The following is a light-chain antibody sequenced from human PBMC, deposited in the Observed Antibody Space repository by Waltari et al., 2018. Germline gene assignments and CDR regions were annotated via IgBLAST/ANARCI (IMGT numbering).Light chain of an antibody. CDR1: ELPRKY. CDR2: EDT. Sequence: SYELTQPPSVSVSPGQTARITCSGHELPRKYAYWFQQKSGQAPRLVIYEDTKRPSGSPERFSGSRSGTVATLTITGAQVDDEADYYCYSSDSTGLRVFGGGTTVVVL. V-gene: IGLV3-10*01. J-gene: IGLJ1*01. CDR3: YSSDSTGLRV.